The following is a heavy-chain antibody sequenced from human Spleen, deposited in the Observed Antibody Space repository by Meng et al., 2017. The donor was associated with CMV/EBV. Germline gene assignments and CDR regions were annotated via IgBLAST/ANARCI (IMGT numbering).Heavy chain of an antibody. CDR1: GYIFTSFW. D-gene: IGHD3-3*01. CDR2: IYPGDSDT. J-gene: IGHJ4*02. V-gene: IGHV5-51*01. Sequence: GALRLSCKGSGYIFTSFWIGWVRQMPGEGLEWMGIIYPGDSDTRYSPSFQGQVTISADKSISTAYLQWSSLKASDTAMYYCARQDYDFWSGYPTHLDYWGQGTLVTVSS. CDR3: ARQDYDFWSGYPTHLDY.